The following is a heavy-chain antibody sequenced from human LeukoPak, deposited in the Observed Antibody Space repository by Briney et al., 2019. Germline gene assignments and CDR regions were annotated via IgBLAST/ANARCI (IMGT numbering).Heavy chain of an antibody. Sequence: SGTLSLTCMVSGGSLSSYFWSWIRQPAGKGLELIGRIYTSGNTNYNPSLMSRVITSVDKSKNQFSLKLSSVTAADTAVYYCARVLVGARYYYPYTDVWGKGTTVTVSS. CDR3: ARVLVGARYYYPYTDV. D-gene: IGHD1-26*01. CDR2: IYTSGNT. CDR1: GGSLSSYF. V-gene: IGHV4-4*07. J-gene: IGHJ6*03.